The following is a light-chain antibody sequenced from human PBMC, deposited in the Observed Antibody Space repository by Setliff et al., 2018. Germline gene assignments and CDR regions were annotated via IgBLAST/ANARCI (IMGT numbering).Light chain of an antibody. V-gene: IGKV1-13*02. CDR1: QDISRA. CDR2: DAS. CDR3: QQFKSSPLT. Sequence: IQLTQSPSSLSASVGDRVTVTCRASQDISRALAWYQQKPGNPPKLLIYDASNLESGVPSRFSGSGSGTEFTLTVSSLQPEDFATYYCQQFKSSPLTFGGGT. J-gene: IGKJ4*01.